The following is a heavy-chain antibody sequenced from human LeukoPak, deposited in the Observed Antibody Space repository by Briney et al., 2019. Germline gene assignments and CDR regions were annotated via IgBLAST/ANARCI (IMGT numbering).Heavy chain of an antibody. Sequence: SVKVSCKASGGTFSSYTIRWVRQAPGQGLEWMGRIIPILGIANYAQKFQGRVTITADKSTSTAYMELSSLRSEDTAVYYCARDSSGIPLNYWGQGTLVTVSS. V-gene: IGHV1-69*04. CDR2: IIPILGIA. J-gene: IGHJ4*02. D-gene: IGHD3-10*01. CDR3: ARDSSGIPLNY. CDR1: GGTFSSYT.